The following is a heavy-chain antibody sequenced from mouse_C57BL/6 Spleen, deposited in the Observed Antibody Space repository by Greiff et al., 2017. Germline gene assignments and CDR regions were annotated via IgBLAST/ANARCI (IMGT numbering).Heavy chain of an antibody. CDR3: ASLYYYGSSYIGY. CDR2: MDPEDGET. CDR1: GFNIKDYY. V-gene: IGHV14-2*01. D-gene: IGHD1-1*01. J-gene: IGHJ2*01. Sequence: VQLQQSGAELVKPGASVKLSCTASGFNIKDYYMHWVKQRTEKGLEWIGRMDPEDGETKYAPKFQGKATITADTSSNTAYLQLSSLTSEDTAVYYCASLYYYGSSYIGYWGQGTTLTVSS.